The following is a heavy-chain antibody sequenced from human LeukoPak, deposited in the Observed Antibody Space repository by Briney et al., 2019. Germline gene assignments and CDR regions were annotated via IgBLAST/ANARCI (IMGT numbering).Heavy chain of an antibody. CDR1: GFTFSSYS. J-gene: IGHJ4*02. CDR2: ISSSSSYI. CDR3: ARDKVVPAAIGHY. Sequence: PGGSLRLSCAASGFTFSSYSMNWVRQAPGKGLEWVSSISSSSSYIYYADSVKGRFTTSRDNAKNSLYLQMNSLRAEDTAVYYCARDKVVPAAIGHYWGQGTLVTVSS. D-gene: IGHD2-2*01. V-gene: IGHV3-21*01.